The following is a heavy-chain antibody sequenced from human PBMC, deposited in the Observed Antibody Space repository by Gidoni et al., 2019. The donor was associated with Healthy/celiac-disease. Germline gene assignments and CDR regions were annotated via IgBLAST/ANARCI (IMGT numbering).Heavy chain of an antibody. J-gene: IGHJ4*02. V-gene: IGHV4-38-2*01. D-gene: IGHD4-17*01. CDR3: ARSNDYGDYVHY. CDR2: IYHSGST. CDR1: GYSISSGYY. Sequence: QVQLQESGPGLVKPSETLSLTCAVSGYSISSGYYWGWIRQPPGKGLEWIGSIYHSGSTYYNPSLKSRVTISVDTSKNQFSLKLSSVTAADTAVYYCARSNDYGDYVHYWGQGTLVTVSS.